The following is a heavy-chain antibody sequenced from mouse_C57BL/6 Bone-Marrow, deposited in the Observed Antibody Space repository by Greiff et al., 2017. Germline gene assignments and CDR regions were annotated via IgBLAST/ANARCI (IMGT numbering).Heavy chain of an antibody. V-gene: IGHV14-4*01. CDR2: IDPENGDT. Sequence: VQLQQSGAELVRPGASVKLSCTASGFNIKDDYMHWVKQRPEQGLEWIGWIDPENGDTEYASKFQGKATLTADTASNTAYLQLSSLTSEDTAVYYCTASGDYYGGSSYFDYWGQGTTLTVSS. CDR3: TASGDYYGGSSYFDY. CDR1: GFNIKDDY. J-gene: IGHJ2*01. D-gene: IGHD1-1*01.